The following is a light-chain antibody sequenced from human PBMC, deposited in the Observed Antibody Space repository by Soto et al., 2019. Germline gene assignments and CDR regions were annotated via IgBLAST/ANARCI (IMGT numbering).Light chain of an antibody. J-gene: IGLJ3*02. V-gene: IGLV2-14*01. CDR1: SSDVGRYNY. CDR3: SSFTSINTWV. Sequence: QSVLTQPASVSGSPGQSITISCTGTSSDVGRYNYVSWYQQHPGKAPKLMIYEVSNRPSGVSNRFSGSKSGNTASLTISGLQAEDEADYYCSSFTSINTWVFGGGTKLTVL. CDR2: EVS.